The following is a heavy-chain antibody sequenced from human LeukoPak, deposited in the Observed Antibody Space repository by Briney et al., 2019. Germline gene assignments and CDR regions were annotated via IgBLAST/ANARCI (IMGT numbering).Heavy chain of an antibody. CDR2: ISAYNGNT. CDR1: GYTFTSYG. J-gene: IGHJ6*02. Sequence: ASVKVSCKASGYTFTSYGISWVRQAPGQGLEWMGWISAYNGNTNYAQKLQGRVTMTTDTSTSTAYMELRSLRSDDTAVYYCARDRGRSISYYYGMDVWGQGTTVTVSS. CDR3: ARDRGRSISYYYGMDV. D-gene: IGHD3-10*01. V-gene: IGHV1-18*01.